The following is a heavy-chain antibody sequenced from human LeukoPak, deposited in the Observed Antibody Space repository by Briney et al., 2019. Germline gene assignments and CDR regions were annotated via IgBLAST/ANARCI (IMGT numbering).Heavy chain of an antibody. CDR1: GGSISSSSYY. V-gene: IGHV4-39*01. Sequence: SETLSXTCTVSGGSISSSSYYWGWLRQPPGRGLEGVGSIYYSGSTYYSPSIKSRVTISVDTSKNQFSLKLSSVTAADTAVYYCARRLWWEDSGWYRLDYWGQGTLVTVSS. J-gene: IGHJ4*02. D-gene: IGHD6-19*01. CDR3: ARRLWWEDSGWYRLDY. CDR2: IYYSGST.